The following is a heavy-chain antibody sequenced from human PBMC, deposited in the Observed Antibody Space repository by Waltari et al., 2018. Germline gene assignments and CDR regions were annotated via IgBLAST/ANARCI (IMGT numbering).Heavy chain of an antibody. CDR1: GYTFTSYA. CDR3: ARGVYDSSGYYFDY. J-gene: IGHJ4*02. CDR2: INAGNGNT. Sequence: QVQLVQSGAEVKKPGASVKVSCKASGYTFTSYAMHWVRQAPGQRLEWMGWINAGNGNTKYTQKFQGRVTITRNTSASTAYMELSSLRSEDTAVYYCARGVYDSSGYYFDYWGQGTLVTVSS. V-gene: IGHV1-3*01. D-gene: IGHD3-22*01.